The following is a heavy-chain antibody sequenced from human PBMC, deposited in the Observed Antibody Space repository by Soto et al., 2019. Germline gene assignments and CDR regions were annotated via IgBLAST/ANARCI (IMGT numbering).Heavy chain of an antibody. CDR3: ARGVAAGVDF. CDR2: MSPKTGNT. J-gene: IGHJ4*03. Sequence: QVQLLQSGAEVKNPGASVKVSCKASGYTFTSLDINWMRQAPGQGLEWMGWMSPKTGNTGYAQKFQDRVTMTWNIATSTAYMDLSSLTSEDTAVYYCARGVAAGVDFWGHGTLVTVSS. V-gene: IGHV1-8*01. CDR1: GYTFTSLD. D-gene: IGHD2-15*01.